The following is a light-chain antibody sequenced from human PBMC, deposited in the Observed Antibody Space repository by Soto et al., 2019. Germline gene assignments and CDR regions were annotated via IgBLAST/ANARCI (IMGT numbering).Light chain of an antibody. V-gene: IGKV3-11*01. Sequence: EIVLAQSPATLSLSPGERATLSCRASQSVSSFLAWYQQKPGQAPRLLIYDASNTATGIPARFSGSGSGTEFTLTISRLEPEDFAVYYCQQYGSSTWTFGQGTKVDIK. CDR1: QSVSSF. J-gene: IGKJ1*01. CDR3: QQYGSSTWT. CDR2: DAS.